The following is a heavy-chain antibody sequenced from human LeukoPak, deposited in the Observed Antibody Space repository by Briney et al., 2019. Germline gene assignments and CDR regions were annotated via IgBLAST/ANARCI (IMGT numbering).Heavy chain of an antibody. CDR3: AKELYFGSGSYPDY. V-gene: IGHV3-30*18. D-gene: IGHD3-10*01. CDR2: ISHDGSDN. CDR1: GFTFSSYG. Sequence: GRSLRLSCAASGFTFSSYGMHWVRQAPGKGLEWVAVISHDGSDNHYADSVKGRFTMSRDNSKNTVYLQMSSLRPEDTAVYFCAKELYFGSGSYPDYWGQGTLVRVSS. J-gene: IGHJ4*02.